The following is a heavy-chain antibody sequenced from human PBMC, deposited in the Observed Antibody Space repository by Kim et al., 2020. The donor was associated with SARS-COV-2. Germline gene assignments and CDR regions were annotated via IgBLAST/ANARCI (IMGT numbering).Heavy chain of an antibody. Sequence: GGSLGLSCAASGFIVSDYYMSWIRQAPGKGLEWIAYISSSVRTVFYADSVEGRFAISRDDAMNSVCLEMNSLRAEDTARYYCVRDGLVTVDYDYCGMDV. CDR2: ISSSVRTV. CDR3: VRDGLVTVDYDYCGMDV. V-gene: IGHV3-11*01. J-gene: IGHJ6*01. CDR1: GFIVSDYY. D-gene: IGHD6-25*01.